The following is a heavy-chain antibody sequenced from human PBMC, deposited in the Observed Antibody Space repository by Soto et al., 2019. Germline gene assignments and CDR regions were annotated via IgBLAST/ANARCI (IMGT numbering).Heavy chain of an antibody. CDR2: IYPGDSDT. CDR3: ARQGFDILTGYDTFSDYYGMDV. D-gene: IGHD3-9*01. V-gene: IGHV5-51*01. CDR1: GYSFTSYW. Sequence: LGESLKISCKGSGYSFTSYWIGWVRQMPGKGLEWMGIIYPGDSDTRYSPSFQGQVTISADKSISTAYLQWSSLKASDTAMYYCARQGFDILTGYDTFSDYYGMDVWGQGTTVTVSS. J-gene: IGHJ6*02.